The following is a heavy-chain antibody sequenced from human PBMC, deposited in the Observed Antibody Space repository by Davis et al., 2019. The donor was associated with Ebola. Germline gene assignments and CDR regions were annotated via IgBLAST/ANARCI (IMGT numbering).Heavy chain of an antibody. D-gene: IGHD3-3*01. CDR3: ARGSVVGYFDY. Sequence: ASVKVFCKASGYTFMNYYIHWVRQAPGQGLEWMGILNPADGDTTLAQTFKDRVTMTSDTSTSTVYLDLTSLSSEDIAVYYCARGSVVGYFDYWGQGTLVIVSS. CDR2: LNPADGDT. CDR1: GYTFMNYY. J-gene: IGHJ4*02. V-gene: IGHV1-46*01.